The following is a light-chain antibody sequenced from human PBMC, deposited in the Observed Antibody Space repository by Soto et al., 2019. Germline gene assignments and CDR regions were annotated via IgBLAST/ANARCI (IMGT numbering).Light chain of an antibody. J-gene: IGLJ2*01. CDR3: AAWDDSLEGMV. CDR2: RNT. CDR1: SSNIGSNT. Sequence: QSVLTQPPSVSATPGQRVVISCSGSSSNIGSNTVNWYQQFPGTAPQLLFFRNTQRPSGVPDRFSASKSGTSASLAISGLQSRDEADYYCAAWDDSLEGMVFGGGTKLNVL. V-gene: IGLV1-44*01.